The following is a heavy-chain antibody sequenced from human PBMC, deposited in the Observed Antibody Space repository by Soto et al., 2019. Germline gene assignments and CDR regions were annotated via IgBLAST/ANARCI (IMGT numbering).Heavy chain of an antibody. CDR3: ARRVRGVMSNGNWFDP. Sequence: SVKVSCKASGGTFSSYAISWVRQAPGQGLEWMGGIIPIFGTANYAQKFQGRVTITADKSTSTAYMELSSLRSEDTAVYYCARRVRGVMSNGNWFDPWGQGTLVTVSS. V-gene: IGHV1-69*06. CDR1: GGTFSSYA. CDR2: IIPIFGTA. D-gene: IGHD3-10*01. J-gene: IGHJ5*02.